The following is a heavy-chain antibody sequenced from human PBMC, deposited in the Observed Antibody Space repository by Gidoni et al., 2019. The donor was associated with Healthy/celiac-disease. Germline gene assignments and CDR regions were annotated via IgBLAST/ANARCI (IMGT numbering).Heavy chain of an antibody. CDR1: GYTFTSYY. Sequence: QVQLVQSGAEVKTPGASVKVSCKASGYTFTSYYMHWVRQAPGQGLEWMGIINPSGGSTSYAQKFQGRVTMTRDTSTSTVYMELSSLRSEDTAVYYCARDRRGIAGQLYYFDYWGQGTLVTVSS. CDR3: ARDRRGIAGQLYYFDY. J-gene: IGHJ4*02. CDR2: INPSGGST. D-gene: IGHD6-13*01. V-gene: IGHV1-46*01.